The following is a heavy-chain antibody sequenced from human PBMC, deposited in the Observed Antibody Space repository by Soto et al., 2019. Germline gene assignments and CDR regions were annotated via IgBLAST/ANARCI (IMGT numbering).Heavy chain of an antibody. CDR2: ISSSGSTI. V-gene: IGHV3-11*01. D-gene: IGHD1-26*01. Sequence: QVQLVESGGGLVKPGGSLRLSCAASGFTFSDYYMSWIRQAPGKGLEWVSYISSSGSTIYYADPVKGRFTISRDNAKNSLYLQMNRLRAEDTAVYYCARDPPEWESQRYYYYGMDVWGQGTTVTVSS. J-gene: IGHJ6*02. CDR3: ARDPPEWESQRYYYYGMDV. CDR1: GFTFSDYY.